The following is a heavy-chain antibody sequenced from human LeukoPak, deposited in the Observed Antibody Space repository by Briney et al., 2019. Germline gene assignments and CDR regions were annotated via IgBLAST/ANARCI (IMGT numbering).Heavy chain of an antibody. CDR3: ARYGGNSAFYWYFDL. Sequence: SETLSLTCAVSDGTISSSYWSWIRQPPGKGLEWIGYIYYSGSTDYNPSLKSRVTISVDTSKNQFSLKLSSVTAADTAVYYCARYGGNSAFYWYFDLWGRGTLVTVSS. J-gene: IGHJ2*01. CDR2: IYYSGST. CDR1: DGTISSSY. V-gene: IGHV4-59*01. D-gene: IGHD4-23*01.